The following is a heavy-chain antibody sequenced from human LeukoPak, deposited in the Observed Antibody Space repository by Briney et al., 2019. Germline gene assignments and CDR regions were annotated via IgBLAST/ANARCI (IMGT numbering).Heavy chain of an antibody. CDR2: IYHSGST. V-gene: IGHV4-4*02. D-gene: IGHD3-3*01. J-gene: IGHJ5*02. CDR1: GGSISSSNW. CDR3: ARDGEDGRGGWFDP. Sequence: SETLSLTCAVSGGSISSSNWWSWVRQPPGKGLEWIGEIYHSGSTNYNPSLKSRVTISVDKSKNQFSLKLSSVTAADTAVYYCARDGEDGRGGWFDPWGQGILVTVSS.